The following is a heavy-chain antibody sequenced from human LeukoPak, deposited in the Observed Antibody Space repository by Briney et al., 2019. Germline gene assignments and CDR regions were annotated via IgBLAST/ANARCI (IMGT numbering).Heavy chain of an antibody. J-gene: IGHJ4*02. CDR2: IYASGST. D-gene: IGHD5-24*01. CDR3: AREKRDGYNYYYFDY. V-gene: IGHV4-4*07. Sequence: PSETLSLTCTVSAGSISSYYWSWIRQPAGKGLEWIGRIYASGSTNYNPSLKSRVTMSVDTSKNQFSLKPSSVTAADTAVYYCAREKRDGYNYYYFDYWGQGTLVTVSS. CDR1: AGSISSYY.